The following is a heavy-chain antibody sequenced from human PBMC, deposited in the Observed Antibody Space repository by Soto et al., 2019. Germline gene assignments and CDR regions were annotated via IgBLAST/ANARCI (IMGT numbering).Heavy chain of an antibody. CDR3: AGLLCSGGSCYSAAIDY. CDR1: GCTFSSYA. CDR2: IIPIFGTA. Sequence: AASVKVSCKASGCTFSSYAISWVRQAPGQGLEWMGGIIPIFGTANYAQKFQGRVTITADESTSTAYMELSSLRSEDTAVYYCAGLLCSGGSCYSAAIDYWGQGTLVTVPQ. D-gene: IGHD2-15*01. V-gene: IGHV1-69*13. J-gene: IGHJ4*02.